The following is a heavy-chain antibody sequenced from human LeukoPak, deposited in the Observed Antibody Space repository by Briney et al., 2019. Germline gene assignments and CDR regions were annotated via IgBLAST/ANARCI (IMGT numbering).Heavy chain of an antibody. CDR1: GFTFSSYA. D-gene: IGHD2-15*01. Sequence: GGSLRLSCAASGFTFSSYAMHWVRQAPGKGLEWVAVISNDGSNKYYADSVKGRFTISRDNSKNTLYLQMNSLRAEDTAVYYCARDQVVVVVAATFDYWGQGTLVTVSS. CDR3: ARDQVVVVVAATFDY. CDR2: ISNDGSNK. V-gene: IGHV3-30-3*01. J-gene: IGHJ4*02.